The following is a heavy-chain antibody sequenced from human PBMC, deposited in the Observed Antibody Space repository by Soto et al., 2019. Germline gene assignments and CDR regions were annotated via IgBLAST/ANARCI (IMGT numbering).Heavy chain of an antibody. CDR3: ARDLRGYRWYSSGWYLDY. CDR2: IIPIFGTA. D-gene: IGHD6-19*01. J-gene: IGHJ4*02. V-gene: IGHV1-69*06. Sequence: QVQLVQSGAEVKKPGSSVKVSCKASGGTFSSYAISWVRQAPGQGLEWMGGIIPIFGTANYAQKFQGRVTITADKSTSTAYMELRSLRSEDTAVYYCARDLRGYRWYSSGWYLDYWGQGTLVTVSS. CDR1: GGTFSSYA.